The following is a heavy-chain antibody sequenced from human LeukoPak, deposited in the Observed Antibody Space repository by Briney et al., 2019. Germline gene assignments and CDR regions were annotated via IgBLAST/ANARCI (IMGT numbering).Heavy chain of an antibody. CDR2: IYYSGST. CDR3: ARDTYYYDSSGYRPFNY. J-gene: IGHJ4*02. CDR1: GGSISSYY. D-gene: IGHD3-22*01. V-gene: IGHV4-59*01. Sequence: SETLSLTCTVSGGSISSYYWSWIRQPPGKGLEWIGYIYYSGSTNYNPSLKSRVTISVDTSKNQFSLKLSSVTAADTAVYYCARDTYYYDSSGYRPFNYWGQGTLVTVSS.